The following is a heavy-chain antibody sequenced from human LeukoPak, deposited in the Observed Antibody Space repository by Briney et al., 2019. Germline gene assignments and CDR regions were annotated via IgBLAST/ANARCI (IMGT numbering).Heavy chain of an antibody. CDR2: IKSKVDGGTT. V-gene: IGHV3-15*01. CDR1: GFTFNNAY. Sequence: GGSLRLSCAASGFTFNNAYMCWVRQAPGKGLEWVGRIKSKVDGGTTDYGAPVKGRFTISRDDSRNTLYLQMNSLKTEDTAVYYCTADAGYTSRWYNYWGQGTLVTVSS. CDR3: TADAGYTSRWYNY. J-gene: IGHJ4*02. D-gene: IGHD6-13*01.